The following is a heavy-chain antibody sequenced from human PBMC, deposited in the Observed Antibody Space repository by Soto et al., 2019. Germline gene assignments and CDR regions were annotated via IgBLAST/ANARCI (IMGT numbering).Heavy chain of an antibody. CDR1: GFTFSSYG. V-gene: IGHV3-33*01. CDR3: AREESNWNPPLMNYYYYGMDV. Sequence: GGSLRLSCAASGFTFSSYGMHWVRQAPGKGLEWVAVIWYDGSNKYYADSVKGRFTISRDNSKNTLYLQMNSLRAEDTAVYYCAREESNWNPPLMNYYYYGMDVWGQGTTVTVSS. CDR2: IWYDGSNK. D-gene: IGHD1-20*01. J-gene: IGHJ6*02.